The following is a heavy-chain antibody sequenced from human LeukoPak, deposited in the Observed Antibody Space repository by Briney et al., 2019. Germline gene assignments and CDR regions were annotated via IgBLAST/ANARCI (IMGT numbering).Heavy chain of an antibody. D-gene: IGHD3-22*01. V-gene: IGHV3-7*03. CDR3: AREGSYYDSSGYYSSFDY. CDR1: GFTFSNYW. CDR2: MNIDGSEK. J-gene: IGHJ4*02. Sequence: GGSLRLSCAASGFTFSNYWMGWVRQAPGKRLEWVANMNIDGSEKYYADSVKGRFTISRDNAKNSLYLQMNSLRAEDTAVYYCAREGSYYDSSGYYSSFDYWGQGTLVTVSS.